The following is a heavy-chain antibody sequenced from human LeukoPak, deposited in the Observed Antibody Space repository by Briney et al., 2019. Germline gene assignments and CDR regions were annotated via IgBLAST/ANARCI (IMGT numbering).Heavy chain of an antibody. Sequence: ASVKVSCKASGYTFTGYYMHWVRQAPGQGLEWMGWINPNSGGTNYAQKFQGRVTMTRDTSISTAYVELSRLRSDDTAVYYCARFHYYGSGSLDYWGQGTLVTVSS. D-gene: IGHD3-10*01. CDR1: GYTFTGYY. J-gene: IGHJ4*02. CDR3: ARFHYYGSGSLDY. CDR2: INPNSGGT. V-gene: IGHV1-2*02.